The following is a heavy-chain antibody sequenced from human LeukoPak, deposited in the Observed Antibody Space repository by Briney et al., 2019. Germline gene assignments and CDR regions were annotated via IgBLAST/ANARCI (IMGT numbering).Heavy chain of an antibody. D-gene: IGHD5-12*01. V-gene: IGHV3-30*18. CDR1: GFTFSSYG. CDR3: AKVHSGYDYHSADC. Sequence: GGSLRLSCAASGFTFSSYGMHWVRQAPGKGLEWVAVISYDGSDKYYADSVKGRFTISRDNSKNTLYLQMNSLRAEDTAVYYCAKVHSGYDYHSADCWGQGTLVTVSS. J-gene: IGHJ4*02. CDR2: ISYDGSDK.